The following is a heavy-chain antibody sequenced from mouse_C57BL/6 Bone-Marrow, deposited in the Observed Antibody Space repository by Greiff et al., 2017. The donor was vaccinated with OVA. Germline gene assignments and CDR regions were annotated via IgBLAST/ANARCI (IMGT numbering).Heavy chain of an antibody. D-gene: IGHD1-1*01. CDR1: GYAFTNYL. CDR2: LTPGSGGT. V-gene: IGHV1-54*01. J-gene: IGHJ4*01. Sequence: QVQLQQSGAELVRPGTSVKVSCKASGYAFTNYLIEWVKQRPGQGLEWIGVLTPGSGGTNYNEKFKGKATLTADKASSTAYMQLSSLTSEDSAVYFCARSRLLPYYYAMDYWGQGTSVTVSS. CDR3: ARSRLLPYYYAMDY.